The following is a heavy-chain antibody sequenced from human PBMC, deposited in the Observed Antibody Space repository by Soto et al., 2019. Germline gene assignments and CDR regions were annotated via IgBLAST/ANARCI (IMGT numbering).Heavy chain of an antibody. CDR1: GFTFSSYE. V-gene: IGHV3-48*03. CDR2: ISSSGSTI. Sequence: GGSLRLSCAASGFTFSSYEMNWVRQAPGKGLEWVSYISSSGSTIYYADSVKGRFTISRDNAKNSLYLQMNSLRAEDTAVYYCAGNPQYYDFWSGYLYRYYYYGMDVWGQGTTVTVSS. J-gene: IGHJ6*02. D-gene: IGHD3-3*01. CDR3: AGNPQYYDFWSGYLYRYYYYGMDV.